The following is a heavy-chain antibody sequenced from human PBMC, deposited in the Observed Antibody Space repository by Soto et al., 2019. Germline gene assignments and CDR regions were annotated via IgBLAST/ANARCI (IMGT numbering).Heavy chain of an antibody. Sequence: ASVKVSCKASGYTFTSYAMHWVRQAPGQRLEWMGWINAVIGNTNYAQKFQGRVTITTDTSTSTVYMEVTSLRSEDTAVYYCARAIEGAFDIWGQGTMVTVSS. V-gene: IGHV1-3*01. CDR2: INAVIGNT. CDR1: GYTFTSYA. CDR3: ARAIEGAFDI. J-gene: IGHJ3*02.